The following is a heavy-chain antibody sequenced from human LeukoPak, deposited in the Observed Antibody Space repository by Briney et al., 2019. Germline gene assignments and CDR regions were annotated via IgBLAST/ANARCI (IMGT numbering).Heavy chain of an antibody. CDR1: GFTFSSYW. V-gene: IGHV3-21*01. D-gene: IGHD1-7*01. CDR3: ARGDNWNYTSNYYYYMDV. Sequence: GGSLRLSCAASGFTFSSYWMSWARQAPGKGLEWVSSISSSSSYIYYADSVRGRFTISRDDAKNSLYLQMNSLRAEDTAVYYCARGDNWNYTSNYYYYMDVWGKGTTVTVSS. J-gene: IGHJ6*03. CDR2: ISSSSSYI.